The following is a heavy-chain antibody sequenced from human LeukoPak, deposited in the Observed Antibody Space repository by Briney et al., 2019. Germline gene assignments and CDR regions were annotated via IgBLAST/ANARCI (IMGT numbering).Heavy chain of an antibody. CDR1: GFTFSNYW. D-gene: IGHD6-6*01. J-gene: IGHJ5*02. Sequence: GGSLRLSCAASGFTFSNYWMTWVRQAPGKGLEWVGNIKQDGSEKYYMDSMKGRFTISRDNAKNSLYLQMNSLRSEDTAVYYCARGLYSSPYLWFDPWGQGTLVTVSS. CDR3: ARGLYSSPYLWFDP. CDR2: IKQDGSEK. V-gene: IGHV3-7*03.